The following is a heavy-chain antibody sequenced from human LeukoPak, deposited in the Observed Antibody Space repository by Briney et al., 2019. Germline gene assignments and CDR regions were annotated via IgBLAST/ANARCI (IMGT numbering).Heavy chain of an antibody. Sequence: SETLSLTCTISGDSISTHYWTWIRQSPGKGLEWIGYVSSIGLTNYNPSLKSRVTISVDTSKNHFSLRLRSLTAADTAVYYCARDLTTVTKGFDIWGQGTVVTLSS. V-gene: IGHV4-59*11. CDR1: GDSISTHY. J-gene: IGHJ3*02. CDR2: VSSIGLT. CDR3: ARDLTTVTKGFDI. D-gene: IGHD2-8*01.